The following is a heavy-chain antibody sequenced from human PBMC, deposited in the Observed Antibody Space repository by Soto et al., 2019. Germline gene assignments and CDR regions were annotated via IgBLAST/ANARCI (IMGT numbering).Heavy chain of an antibody. CDR2: IWYDGSNK. V-gene: IGHV3-33*01. CDR1: GFTFSSYG. J-gene: IGHJ6*02. Sequence: QVQLVESGGGVVQPGRSLRLSCAASGFTFSSYGMHWVRQAPGKGLEWVAVIWYDGSNKYYADSVKGRFTISRDNSKNTLYLQMNSLRAEDTAVYYCARGFDGFGELFSVFYYGMDVWCQGTTVTVSS. D-gene: IGHD3-10*01. CDR3: ARGFDGFGELFSVFYYGMDV.